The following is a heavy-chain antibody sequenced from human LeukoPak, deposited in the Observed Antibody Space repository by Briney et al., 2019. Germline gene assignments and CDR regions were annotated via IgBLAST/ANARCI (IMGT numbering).Heavy chain of an antibody. Sequence: TGGSLRLSCAASGFTFSSYSMNWVRQAPGKGLEWVSSISSSSSYIYYADSVKGRFTISRDNAKKSLYLQMNSLRAEDTAVYYCARENEWLRSYYFDYWGQGTLVTVSS. D-gene: IGHD5-12*01. V-gene: IGHV3-21*01. CDR1: GFTFSSYS. CDR2: ISSSSSYI. CDR3: ARENEWLRSYYFDY. J-gene: IGHJ4*02.